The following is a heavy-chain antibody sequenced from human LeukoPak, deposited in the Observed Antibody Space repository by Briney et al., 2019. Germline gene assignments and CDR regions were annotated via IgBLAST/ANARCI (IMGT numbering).Heavy chain of an antibody. J-gene: IGHJ4*02. CDR3: ARGASGWYFDY. Sequence: SETLSLTCTVSGGSISSYNWSWIRQPPGKGLEWIGYFYYTGTTNYNPSLKSRVTISVDTSKNQFSLKLSSVTAADTAVYYCARGASGWYFDYWGQGTLVTVSS. D-gene: IGHD6-19*01. V-gene: IGHV4-59*01. CDR1: GGSISSYN. CDR2: FYYTGTT.